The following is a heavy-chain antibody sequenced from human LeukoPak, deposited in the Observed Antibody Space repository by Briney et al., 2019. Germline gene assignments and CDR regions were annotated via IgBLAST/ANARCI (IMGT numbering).Heavy chain of an antibody. D-gene: IGHD3-22*01. V-gene: IGHV4-30-4*01. CDR2: IYYSGST. Sequence: SQTLSPTCTVSGGSISSGDYYWSWIRQPPGKGLEWIGYIYYSGSTYYNPSLKSRVTISVDTSKNQFSLKLSSVTAADTAVYYCARDRDSSGYYHGAWFDPWGQGTLVTVSS. J-gene: IGHJ5*02. CDR3: ARDRDSSGYYHGAWFDP. CDR1: GGSISSGDYY.